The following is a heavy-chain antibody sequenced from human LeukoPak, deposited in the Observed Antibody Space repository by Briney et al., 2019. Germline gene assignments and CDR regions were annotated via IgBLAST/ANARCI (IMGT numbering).Heavy chain of an antibody. V-gene: IGHV1-69*04. Sequence: SVKVSCKASGGTFSSYAISWVRQAPGQGLEWMGRIIPILGIANYAQKFQGRVTITADKSTSTAYMELSSLRSEDTAVYYCAREVDYDILTGYYKKNYYYYYYGMDVWGQGTTVTVSS. J-gene: IGHJ6*02. CDR3: AREVDYDILTGYYKKNYYYYYYGMDV. D-gene: IGHD3-9*01. CDR2: IIPILGIA. CDR1: GGTFSSYA.